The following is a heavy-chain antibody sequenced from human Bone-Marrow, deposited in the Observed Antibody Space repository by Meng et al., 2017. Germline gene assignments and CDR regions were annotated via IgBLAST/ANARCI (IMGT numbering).Heavy chain of an antibody. CDR2: ISSSGSTI. CDR3: ARDSIFGLGGYSYGTSFDY. D-gene: IGHD5-18*01. Sequence: GESLKISCAASGFTFSSYEMNWVRQAPGKGLEWVSYISSSGSTIYYADSVKGRFTISRDNAKNSLYLQMNSLRAEDTAVYYCARDSIFGLGGYSYGTSFDYWGQGTLVTVSS. CDR1: GFTFSSYE. V-gene: IGHV3-48*03. J-gene: IGHJ4*02.